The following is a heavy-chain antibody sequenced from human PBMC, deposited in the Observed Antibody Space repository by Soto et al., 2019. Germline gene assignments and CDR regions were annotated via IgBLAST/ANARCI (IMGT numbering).Heavy chain of an antibody. CDR1: GFTFSSYG. CDR3: ARGLHSSGWQGVGY. V-gene: IGHV3-33*01. Sequence: GGSLRLSCAASGFTFSSYGMHWVRQAPGKGLEWVAVIWYDGSNKYYAGSVKGRFTISRDNSKNTLYLQMNSLRAEDTAVYYCARGLHSSGWQGVGYWGQGTLVTVSS. CDR2: IWYDGSNK. J-gene: IGHJ4*02. D-gene: IGHD6-19*01.